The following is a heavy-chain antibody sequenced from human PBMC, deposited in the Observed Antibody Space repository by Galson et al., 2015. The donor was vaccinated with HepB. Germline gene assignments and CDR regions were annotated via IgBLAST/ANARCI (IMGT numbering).Heavy chain of an antibody. CDR3: AHMDLGLTSFAY. Sequence: PALVKPTQTLTLTCTFSGFSLNSRGVGVGWIRQPPGKALEWLALLFLDDDQGYTPLLKSQQSVPTDTSQNQVVLKLTSVDPVDTATYYCAHMDLGLTSFAYWGQGTLVTVSS. V-gene: IGHV2-5*02. CDR2: LFLDDDQ. D-gene: IGHD3/OR15-3a*01. J-gene: IGHJ4*02. CDR1: GFSLNSRGVG.